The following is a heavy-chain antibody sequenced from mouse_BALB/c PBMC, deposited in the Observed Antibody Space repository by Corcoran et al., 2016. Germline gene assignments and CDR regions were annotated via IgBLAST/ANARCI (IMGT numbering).Heavy chain of an antibody. J-gene: IGHJ4*01. CDR3: ATYYRYDYAMDY. V-gene: IGHV1S136*01. D-gene: IGHD2-14*01. CDR1: GYTFTSYV. Sequence: EVQLQQSGPELVKPGASVKMSCKASGYTFTSYVMHWVKQKPGQGLEWIGYITPYNDGTKYNEKFKGKATLTSDKSSSTAYMELSSLTSEASAVYYCATYYRYDYAMDYWGQGTSVTVSS. CDR2: ITPYNDGT.